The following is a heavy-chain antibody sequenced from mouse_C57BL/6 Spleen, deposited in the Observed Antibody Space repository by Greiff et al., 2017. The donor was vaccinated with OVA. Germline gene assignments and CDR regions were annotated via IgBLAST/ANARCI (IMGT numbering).Heavy chain of an antibody. CDR2: IWSGGST. Sequence: VKVVESGPGLVQPSQSLSITCTVSGFSLTSYGVHWVRQSPGKGLEWLGVIWSGGSTDYNAAFISRLSISKDNSKSQVFFKMNSLQADDTAIYYCARTPLYYGSSPFDYWGQGTTLTVSS. J-gene: IGHJ2*01. CDR1: GFSLTSYG. CDR3: ARTPLYYGSSPFDY. V-gene: IGHV2-2*01. D-gene: IGHD1-1*01.